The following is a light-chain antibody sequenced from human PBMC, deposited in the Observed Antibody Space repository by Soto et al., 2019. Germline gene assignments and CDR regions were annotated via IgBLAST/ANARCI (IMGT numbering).Light chain of an antibody. CDR1: QSVSSY. V-gene: IGKV3-11*01. J-gene: IGKJ1*01. CDR2: DAS. Sequence: EIVLTQSPATLSLPPGERATLSCRASQSVSSYLAWYQQKPGQAPRLLIYDASNRATGIPARFSGSGSGTDFTLTISSLEPEDFAVYYCQQRSNFATFGQGTKVDIK. CDR3: QQRSNFAT.